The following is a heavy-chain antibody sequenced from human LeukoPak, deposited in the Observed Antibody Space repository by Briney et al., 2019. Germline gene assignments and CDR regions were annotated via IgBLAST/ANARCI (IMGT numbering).Heavy chain of an antibody. CDR2: IYPGDSDT. CDR1: GYSFIDYW. CDR3: AKSNRGDGYNYWFDP. D-gene: IGHD5-24*01. J-gene: IGHJ5*02. V-gene: IGHV5-51*01. Sequence: GESLKISCKASGYSFIDYWIGWVRQTPGKGLEWMGIIYPGDSDTRYSPSFEGQVTISSDKSITTAYLQWSSLKASDTAMYYCAKSNRGDGYNYWFDPWGQGTLVTVSS.